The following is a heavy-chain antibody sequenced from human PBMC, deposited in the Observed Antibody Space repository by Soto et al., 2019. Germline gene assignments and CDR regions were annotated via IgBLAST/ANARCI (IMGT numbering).Heavy chain of an antibody. Sequence: PGESLKISCRTSGYKFTSSWIAWVGQKPGKGLEWMGIIFPSDSDTRYSPSFQGQVTISADRSTSTVFLQWASLKASDTAVYFCARKDKSGYFNWFDPWGQGTLVTVS. V-gene: IGHV5-51*01. CDR2: IFPSDSDT. CDR1: GYKFTSSW. CDR3: ARKDKSGYFNWFDP. J-gene: IGHJ5*02. D-gene: IGHD3-22*01.